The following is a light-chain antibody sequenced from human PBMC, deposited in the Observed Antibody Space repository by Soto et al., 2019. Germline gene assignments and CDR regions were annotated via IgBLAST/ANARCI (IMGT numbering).Light chain of an antibody. CDR1: QSVTSTY. Sequence: EIVLTQSPGTLSLSPGERATLSCRASQSVTSTYLAWYQQKPGQAPRLLIYGASSRATGIPDRFTGSGSGTDFPLTISRLEPEDFAVYYCQQYGSSRQTFGQGTKVDIK. CDR3: QQYGSSRQT. J-gene: IGKJ1*01. V-gene: IGKV3-20*01. CDR2: GAS.